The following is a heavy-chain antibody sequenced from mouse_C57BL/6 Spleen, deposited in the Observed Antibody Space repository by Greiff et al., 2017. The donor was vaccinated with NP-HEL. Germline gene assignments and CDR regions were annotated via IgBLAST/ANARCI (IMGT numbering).Heavy chain of an antibody. D-gene: IGHD2-5*01. V-gene: IGHV1-52*01. CDR3: ARSGSNYGGSAMDY. CDR2: IDPSDSET. Sequence: QVQLQQPGAELVRPGSSVKLSCKASGYTFTSYWMHWVKQRPIQGLEWIGNIDPSDSETHYNQKFKDKATLTVDKSSSTAYMQLSSLTSEDSAVYYCARSGSNYGGSAMDYWGQGTSVTVSS. CDR1: GYTFTSYW. J-gene: IGHJ4*01.